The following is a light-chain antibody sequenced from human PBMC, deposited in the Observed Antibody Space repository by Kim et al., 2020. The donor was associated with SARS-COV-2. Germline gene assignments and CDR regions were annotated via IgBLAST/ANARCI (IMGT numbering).Light chain of an antibody. Sequence: GQSVTIACTGTSSDVGGYNYVSWYQQHPGKAPKLMIYEVTTRPSGVPDRFSGSKSGNTASLTVSGLQADDEANYYCTAYAGGNNLLFGGGTQLTVL. CDR1: SSDVGGYNY. V-gene: IGLV2-8*01. CDR2: EVT. J-gene: IGLJ2*01. CDR3: TAYAGGNNLL.